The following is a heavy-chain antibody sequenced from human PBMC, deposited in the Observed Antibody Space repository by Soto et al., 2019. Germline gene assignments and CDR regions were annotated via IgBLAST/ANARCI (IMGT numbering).Heavy chain of an antibody. CDR3: ARWWKFSANFDY. Sequence: QVQLHQWGAGLLKPSETLSLTCAVYNGSVSGYYWSWIRQPPGKGLEWIGEINRSGRTNYNPSLKSRVTISIDTSKNQFSLEVRSVTAADTAVYYCARWWKFSANFDYWGQGALVTVST. J-gene: IGHJ4*02. V-gene: IGHV4-34*01. CDR2: INRSGRT. D-gene: IGHD2-15*01. CDR1: NGSVSGYY.